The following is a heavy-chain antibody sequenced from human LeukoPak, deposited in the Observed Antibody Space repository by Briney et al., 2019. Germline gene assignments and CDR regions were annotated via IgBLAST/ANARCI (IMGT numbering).Heavy chain of an antibody. J-gene: IGHJ4*02. D-gene: IGHD3-10*01. CDR3: ARGMTYYYGSGKFDY. CDR1: GFTFSDYW. Sequence: GGSLRLSCTAPGFTFSDYWMHWVRQAPGKELVWVSRTNTDGSSTTYADSVKGRFTISRDNAKNTVYLEMNSLRAEDTAVYYCARGMTYYYGSGKFDYWGQGSLVTVSS. CDR2: TNTDGSST. V-gene: IGHV3-74*01.